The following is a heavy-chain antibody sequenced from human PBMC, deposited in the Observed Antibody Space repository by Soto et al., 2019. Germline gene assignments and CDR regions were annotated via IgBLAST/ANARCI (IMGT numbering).Heavy chain of an antibody. CDR1: GGSISSSSYY. D-gene: IGHD6-19*01. CDR3: ASMSSSGWYEHDYYYGMDV. CDR2: IYYSGST. Sequence: SEPLSLTWTVSGGSISSSSYYWGWKSQPPGKGLEWIGSIYYSGSTYYNPSLKSRVTISVDTSKNQFSLKLSSVTAADTAVYYCASMSSSGWYEHDYYYGMDVWGQGTTVTSP. J-gene: IGHJ6*02. V-gene: IGHV4-39*01.